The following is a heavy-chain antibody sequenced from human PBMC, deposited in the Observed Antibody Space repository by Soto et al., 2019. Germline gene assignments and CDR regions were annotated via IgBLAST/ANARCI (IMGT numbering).Heavy chain of an antibody. Sequence: PGGSLRLSCAASGFTFSSYDMSWVRQAPGKGLEWVSAISGSGGSTYYADSVKGRFTISRDNSKNTLFLQMNSLRAEDTAVYYCAKDRYGSGNNWFDPWGQGTLVTVSS. V-gene: IGHV3-23*01. CDR1: GFTFSSYD. CDR3: AKDRYGSGNNWFDP. CDR2: ISGSGGST. J-gene: IGHJ5*02. D-gene: IGHD3-10*01.